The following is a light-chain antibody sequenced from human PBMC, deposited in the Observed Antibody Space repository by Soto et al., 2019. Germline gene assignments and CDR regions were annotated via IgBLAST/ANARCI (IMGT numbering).Light chain of an antibody. J-gene: IGKJ5*01. CDR2: GAS. Sequence: EIVLTLSPGTLSLSTGERATLSCRASQSVSSRYLAWYQQKPGQAPRLLIYGASTRATGIPARFSGSGSGTDFTLTISRLEPEDFAVYYCQQFDDSVTFGQGTRLEI. V-gene: IGKV3-20*01. CDR1: QSVSSRY. CDR3: QQFDDSVT.